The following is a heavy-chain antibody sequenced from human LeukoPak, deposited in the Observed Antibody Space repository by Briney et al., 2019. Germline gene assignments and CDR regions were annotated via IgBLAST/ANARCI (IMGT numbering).Heavy chain of an antibody. CDR3: ARAGTAFKKYYYDSSGYREYFQH. Sequence: ASVKVSCKASGGTFSSYAISWVRQAPGQGLEWMGRIIPIFGTANYAQKLQGRVTITTDESTSTAYMELSSLRSEDTAVYYCARAGTAFKKYYYDSSGYREYFQHWGQGTLVTVSS. D-gene: IGHD3-22*01. CDR1: GGTFSSYA. V-gene: IGHV1-69*05. CDR2: IIPIFGTA. J-gene: IGHJ1*01.